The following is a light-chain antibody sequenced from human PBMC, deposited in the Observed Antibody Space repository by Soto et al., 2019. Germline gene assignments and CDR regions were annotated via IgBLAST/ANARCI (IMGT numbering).Light chain of an antibody. J-gene: IGLJ2*01. CDR2: EVN. CDR3: SSFTNSGTVV. V-gene: IGLV2-14*01. CDR1: SSDVGGHNY. Sequence: QSALTQPASVSGSHGQSITISCTGTSSDVGGHNYVSWYQQHPGKAPKNMICEVNNGPSGVSDRFSGSKSGNTASLTISGLQAEDEAYYYCSSFTNSGTVVFGGGTKLTVL.